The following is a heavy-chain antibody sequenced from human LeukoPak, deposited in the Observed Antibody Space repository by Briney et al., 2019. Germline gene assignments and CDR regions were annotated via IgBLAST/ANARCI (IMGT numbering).Heavy chain of an antibody. CDR1: GYTFTSYD. CDR3: ARGPPNWGYDY. CDR2: MSPNSGDT. V-gene: IGHV1-8*01. Sequence: ASVKVSCKASGYTFTSYDFNWVRQATGQRPEWMGWMSPNSGDTGYAQKFQDRVTMTRNTSISTAYMELSSLRSDDTAVYYCARGPPNWGYDYWGQGTLVTVSS. D-gene: IGHD7-27*01. J-gene: IGHJ4*02.